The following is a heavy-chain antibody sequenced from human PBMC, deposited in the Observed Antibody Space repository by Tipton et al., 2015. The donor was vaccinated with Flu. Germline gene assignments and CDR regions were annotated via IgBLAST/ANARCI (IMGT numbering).Heavy chain of an antibody. Sequence: TLSLTCAVYGGSFSGHYWTWVRQAPGKGLEWLGEINHGGSTHYSSSLKSRVTMSVDASTNQFSLHLTSVTAADTAVYYCARVSPRRVTAIVVVMLPEGYFDYWGQGTPVIVSS. V-gene: IGHV4-34*01. CDR3: ARVSPRRVTAIVVVMLPEGYFDY. D-gene: IGHD3-22*01. J-gene: IGHJ4*02. CDR1: GGSFSGHY. CDR2: INHGGST.